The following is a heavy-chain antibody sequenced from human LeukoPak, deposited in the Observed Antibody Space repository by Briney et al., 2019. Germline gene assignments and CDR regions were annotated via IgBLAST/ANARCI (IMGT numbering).Heavy chain of an antibody. CDR2: IYTSGST. Sequence: SETLSLTCTVSGGSISSGSYYWSWIRQPAGKVLEWIGRIYTSGSTNYNPSLKSRVTISVDTSKNQFSLKLSSVTAADTAVYYCARDIEVAGLFDYWGQGTLVTVSS. CDR1: GGSISSGSYY. D-gene: IGHD6-19*01. J-gene: IGHJ4*02. V-gene: IGHV4-61*02. CDR3: ARDIEVAGLFDY.